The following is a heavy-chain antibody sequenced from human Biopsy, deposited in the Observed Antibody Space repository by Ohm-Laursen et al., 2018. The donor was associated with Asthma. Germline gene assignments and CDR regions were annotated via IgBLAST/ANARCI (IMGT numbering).Heavy chain of an antibody. CDR1: GFVFSQSG. CDR2: VSSDGHNK. D-gene: IGHD3-22*01. CDR3: ARQSGQDYGDSSGFDI. J-gene: IGHJ3*02. V-gene: IGHV3-33*07. Sequence: SLRLSCSASGFVFSQSGMNWVRQGPGKGLEWVALVSSDGHNKYYEDSVKGRFTISRDNSRKRLYLQINRLTVEDSAVYFCARQSGQDYGDSSGFDIWGQGTKVAVSS.